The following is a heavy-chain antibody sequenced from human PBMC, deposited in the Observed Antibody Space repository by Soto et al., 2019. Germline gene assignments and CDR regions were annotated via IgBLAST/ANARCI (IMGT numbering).Heavy chain of an antibody. J-gene: IGHJ4*02. Sequence: QAQLVESGGGVVQPGRSLRLSCTASGFSFSNYGMHWVRQAPGKGLEWVAVIWHDGSNKYYVDSVKGRFTISRDNSKNTLSLQMNSLRFEDTAMYYCASSTRVRNPLPADYWGQGTPVTVSS. CDR1: GFSFSNYG. D-gene: IGHD6-25*01. CDR2: IWHDGSNK. V-gene: IGHV3-33*03. CDR3: ASSTRVRNPLPADY.